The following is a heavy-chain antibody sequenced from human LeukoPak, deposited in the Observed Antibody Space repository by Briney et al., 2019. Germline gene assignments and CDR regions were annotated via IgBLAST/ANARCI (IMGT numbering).Heavy chain of an antibody. D-gene: IGHD6-13*01. V-gene: IGHV3-48*03. CDR3: AREKGAAAGYFDY. CDR2: ISSSGTTI. J-gene: IGHJ4*02. Sequence: GGSLRLSCAASGFTFSTYEMNWVRQAPGKGVEWVSYISSSGTTIYHADSVKGRFTISRDNAKNSLYLQMNSLRAEDTAVYYCAREKGAAAGYFDYWGQGTLVTVSS. CDR1: GFTFSTYE.